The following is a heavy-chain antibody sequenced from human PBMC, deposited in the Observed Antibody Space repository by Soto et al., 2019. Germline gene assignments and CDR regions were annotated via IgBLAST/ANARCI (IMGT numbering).Heavy chain of an antibody. CDR2: IVVGSGNT. CDR1: GFTFTSSA. CDR3: AAYGYSYGYYYYGMDV. Sequence: SVKVSCKASGFTFTSSAVQWVRQARGQRLEWIGWIVVGSGNTNYAQKFQERVTITRDTSTSTAYMELSSLRSEDTAVYYCAAYGYSYGYYYYGMDVWGQGTTVTVSS. V-gene: IGHV1-58*01. D-gene: IGHD5-18*01. J-gene: IGHJ6*02.